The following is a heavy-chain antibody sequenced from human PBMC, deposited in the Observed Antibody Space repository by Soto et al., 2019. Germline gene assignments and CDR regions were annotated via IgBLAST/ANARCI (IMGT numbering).Heavy chain of an antibody. V-gene: IGHV3-21*01. Sequence: EVQLVESGGGLVKPGGSLRLSCAASGFTFSSYSMNWVRQAPGKGLEWVSSISSSSSYIYYGDSVKGRFTISGDNAKNAVYLQMTRLRAQDAAVYFCARGLPDGSGQYCDYWGQGTVVTVSS. CDR3: ARGLPDGSGQYCDY. CDR2: ISSSSSYI. J-gene: IGHJ4*02. CDR1: GFTFSSYS. D-gene: IGHD3-10*01.